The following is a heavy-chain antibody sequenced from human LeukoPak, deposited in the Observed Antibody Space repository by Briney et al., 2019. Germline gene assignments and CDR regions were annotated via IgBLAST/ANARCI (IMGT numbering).Heavy chain of an antibody. D-gene: IGHD4-11*01. CDR2: IRSKANSYAT. CDR1: GFTFSGSA. CDR3: TTDYWDAFDI. Sequence: GGSLRLSCAASGFTFSGSAMHWVRQASGKGLEWVGRIRSKANSYATAYAASVKGRFTITRDVSKNTAYLQMNSRKTVDTAVYYCTTDYWDAFDIWGQGTMVTVSS. V-gene: IGHV3-73*01. J-gene: IGHJ3*02.